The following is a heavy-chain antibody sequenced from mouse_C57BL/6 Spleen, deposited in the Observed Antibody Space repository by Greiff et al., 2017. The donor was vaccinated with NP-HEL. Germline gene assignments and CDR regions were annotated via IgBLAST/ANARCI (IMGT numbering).Heavy chain of an antibody. Sequence: VQLQQSGPELVKPGASVKIPCKASGYTFTDYNMDWVKQSHGQSLEWIGDINPNNGGTIYNQKFKGKATLTVDKSSSTAYMELRSLTSEDTAVYYGGRQNCCDYWGQGTTLTVSS. CDR1: GYTFTDYN. CDR3: GRQNCCDY. CDR2: INPNNGGT. V-gene: IGHV1-18*01. J-gene: IGHJ2*01.